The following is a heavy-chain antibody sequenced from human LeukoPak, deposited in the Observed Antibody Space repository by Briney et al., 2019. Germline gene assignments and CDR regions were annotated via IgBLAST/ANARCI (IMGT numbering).Heavy chain of an antibody. D-gene: IGHD3-10*01. V-gene: IGHV1-46*01. CDR3: ASRYGSGSYGFDY. CDR2: INPSDGKT. CDR1: GYTFTNYY. J-gene: IGHJ4*02. Sequence: ASVKVSCKASGYTFTNYYMHWVRQAPGQGLEWMGIINPSDGKTSYAQKFQGRVTMTRDTSTSTVYMELSSLRSEDTAVYYCASRYGSGSYGFDYWGQGTLVTVSS.